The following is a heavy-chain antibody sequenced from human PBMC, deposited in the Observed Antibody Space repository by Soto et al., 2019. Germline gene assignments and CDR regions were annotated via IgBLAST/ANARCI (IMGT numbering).Heavy chain of an antibody. D-gene: IGHD3-10*01. CDR1: GFTFGDYA. CDR3: TRDRVLLWFGESDAFDI. Sequence: PGGSLRLSCTASGFTFGDYAMSWFRQAPGQGLEWVGFIRSKAYGGTTEYAASVKGRFTISRDDSKSIAYLQMNSLKTEDTAVYYCTRDRVLLWFGESDAFDIWGQGTMVTVSS. V-gene: IGHV3-49*03. CDR2: IRSKAYGGTT. J-gene: IGHJ3*02.